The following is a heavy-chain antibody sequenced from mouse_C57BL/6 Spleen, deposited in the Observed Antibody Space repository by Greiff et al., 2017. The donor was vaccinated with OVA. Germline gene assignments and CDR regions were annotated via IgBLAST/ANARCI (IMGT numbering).Heavy chain of an antibody. CDR2: ISSGGSYN. CDR1: GFTFSSYG. V-gene: IGHV5-6*01. Sequence: EVKVVESGGDLVKPGGSLKLSCAASGFTFSSYGMSWVRQTPDKRLEWVAIISSGGSYNSYPDSVKGRFTISRDNAKNTLYLQVSSLKSEDTAMYYCARHEEGSWFAYWGQGTLVTVSA. J-gene: IGHJ3*01. CDR3: ARHEEGSWFAY.